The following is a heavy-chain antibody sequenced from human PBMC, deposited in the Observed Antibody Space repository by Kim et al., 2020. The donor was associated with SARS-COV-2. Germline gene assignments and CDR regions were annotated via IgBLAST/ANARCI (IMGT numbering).Heavy chain of an antibody. CDR3: AGSGYDYYYYYGMDV. V-gene: IGHV3-11*04. J-gene: IGHJ6*02. CDR2: ISSSGSTI. CDR1: GFTFSDYY. Sequence: GGSLRLSCAASGFTFSDYYMSWIRQAPGKGLEWVSYISSSGSTIYYADSVTGRFTISRDNAKNSLYLQMNSLRAEDTAVYYCAGSGYDYYYYYGMDVWRQGTTVTVSS. D-gene: IGHD5-12*01.